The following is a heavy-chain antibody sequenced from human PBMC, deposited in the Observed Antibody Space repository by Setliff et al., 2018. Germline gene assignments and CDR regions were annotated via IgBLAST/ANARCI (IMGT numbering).Heavy chain of an antibody. CDR2: PIPMFGTP. CDR3: ARSPALLGIVYLDP. D-gene: IGHD2-15*01. V-gene: IGHV1-69*05. CDR1: GDSFSNYA. J-gene: IGHJ5*02. Sequence: SVKVSCKASGDSFSNYAISWVRQAPGQGLEWMGGPIPMFGTPGYAQKFQDRVTITTDESTSTAYMELNSLTSEDTAVYYCARSPALLGIVYLDPWGQGTRVTVS.